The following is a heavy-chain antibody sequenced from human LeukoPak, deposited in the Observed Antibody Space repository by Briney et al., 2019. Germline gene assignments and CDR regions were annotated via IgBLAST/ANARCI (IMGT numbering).Heavy chain of an antibody. D-gene: IGHD6-6*01. J-gene: IGHJ4*02. CDR2: INPSGGST. CDR3: ARVPYRSSSSGFIDY. V-gene: IGHV1-46*01. CDR1: GYTFTSYY. Sequence: ASVKVSCKASGYTFTSYYMHWVRQAPGQGLEWMGIINPSGGSTNYAQKFQGRVTITADESTSTAYMELSSLRSEDTAVYYCARVPYRSSSSGFIDYWGQGTLVTVSS.